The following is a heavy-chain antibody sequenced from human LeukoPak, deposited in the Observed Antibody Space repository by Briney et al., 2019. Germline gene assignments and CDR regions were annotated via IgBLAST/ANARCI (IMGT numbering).Heavy chain of an antibody. CDR3: ARDSGSGYFDI. V-gene: IGHV4-39*07. CDR2: IYYSGST. Sequence: SETLSLTCTVSGGSISSSSYYWGWIRQPPGKGLEWIGSIYYSGSTYYNPSLKSRVTISVDTSKNQFSLKLSSVTAADTAVYYCARDSGSGYFDIWGQGTMVTVSS. J-gene: IGHJ3*02. CDR1: GGSISSSSYY. D-gene: IGHD3-22*01.